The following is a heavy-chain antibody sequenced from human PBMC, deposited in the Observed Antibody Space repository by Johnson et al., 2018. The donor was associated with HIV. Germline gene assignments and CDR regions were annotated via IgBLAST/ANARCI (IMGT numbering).Heavy chain of an antibody. J-gene: IGHJ3*02. CDR1: RFTFSNYD. CDR2: FGTAGDT. CDR3: ARGGRKWELLGDDAFDI. Sequence: VQLVESGGGLVQPGGSLRLSCAASRFTFSNYDMYWVRQVTGKGLEWVSSFGTAGDTYYPGSVKGRFTISRENAKNSLYLQMNSLRAGDTAVYYCARGGRKWELLGDDAFDIWGQWTMVTVSS. D-gene: IGHD1-26*01. V-gene: IGHV3-13*01.